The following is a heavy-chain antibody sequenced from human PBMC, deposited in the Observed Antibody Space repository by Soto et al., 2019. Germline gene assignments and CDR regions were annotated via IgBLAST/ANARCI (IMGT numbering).Heavy chain of an antibody. CDR1: GGSISSYY. CDR2: IYYSGST. J-gene: IGHJ4*02. Sequence: SETLSLTCTVSGGSISSYYWSWIRQPSGKGLEWIGYIYYSGSTNYNPSLKSRVTISVDTSKNQFSLKLSSVTAADTAVYYCASGKIMITFGGFDYWGQGTLVTVS. V-gene: IGHV4-59*01. CDR3: ASGKIMITFGGFDY. D-gene: IGHD3-16*01.